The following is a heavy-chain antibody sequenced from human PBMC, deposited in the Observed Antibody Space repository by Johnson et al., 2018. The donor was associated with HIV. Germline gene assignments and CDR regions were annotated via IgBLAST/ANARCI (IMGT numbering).Heavy chain of an antibody. J-gene: IGHJ3*02. CDR2: INSDGSST. D-gene: IGHD2-15*01. CDR1: GFTFSFYW. V-gene: IGHV3-74*01. Sequence: VQLVESGGGLVQPGGSLRLSCAASGFTFSFYWMHWVRQVPGTGLVWVSRINSDGSSTSYADSVRGRFTISRDNAKTTLYLQVNSLRAEDTALYYCARAGPYCSGGSCYSPDAFDIWGQGTMVTVSS. CDR3: ARAGPYCSGGSCYSPDAFDI.